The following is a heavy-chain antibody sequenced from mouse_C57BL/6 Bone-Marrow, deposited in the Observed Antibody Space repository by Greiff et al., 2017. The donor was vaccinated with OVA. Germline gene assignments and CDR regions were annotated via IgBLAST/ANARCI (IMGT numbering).Heavy chain of an antibody. CDR1: GFTFSDYY. J-gene: IGHJ2*01. CDR2: ISNGGGST. D-gene: IGHD1-1*01. CDR3: ARQTVVAIDY. V-gene: IGHV5-12*01. Sequence: EVKLMESGGGLVQPGGSLKLSCAASGFTFSDYYMYWVRQTPEKRLEWVAYISNGGGSTYYPDTVKGRFTISRDNAKNTLYLQMSRLKSEDTAMYYCARQTVVAIDYWGQGTTLTVSS.